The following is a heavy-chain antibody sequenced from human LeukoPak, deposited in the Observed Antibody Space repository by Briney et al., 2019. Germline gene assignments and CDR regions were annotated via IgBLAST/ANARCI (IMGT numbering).Heavy chain of an antibody. J-gene: IGHJ4*02. Sequence: GGSLRLSCAASGFTFSSYSMNWVRQAPGKGLEWVSSISSSSSYIYYADSVKGRFTISRDNAKNSLYLQMNSLRAEDTAVYYCARGFGSSGYYPYYFGYWGQGTLVTVSS. CDR3: ARGFGSSGYYPYYFGY. D-gene: IGHD3-22*01. CDR1: GFTFSSYS. V-gene: IGHV3-21*01. CDR2: ISSSSSYI.